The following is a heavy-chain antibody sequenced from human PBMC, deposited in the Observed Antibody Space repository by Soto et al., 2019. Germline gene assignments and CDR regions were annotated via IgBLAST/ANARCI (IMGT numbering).Heavy chain of an antibody. CDR1: GYSFTSYW. CDR2: IYPGDSDT. J-gene: IGHJ6*02. V-gene: IGHV5-51*01. D-gene: IGHD6-19*01. Sequence: PGESLKISCKGSGYSFTSYWIGWVRQMPGKGLEWMGIIYPGDSDTRYSPSFQGQVTISADKSISTAYLQWSSLKASDTAMYYCAAPNPGGIAVAGTKSDRRHYYYYYGMDVWGQGTTVTVSS. CDR3: AAPNPGGIAVAGTKSDRRHYYYYYGMDV.